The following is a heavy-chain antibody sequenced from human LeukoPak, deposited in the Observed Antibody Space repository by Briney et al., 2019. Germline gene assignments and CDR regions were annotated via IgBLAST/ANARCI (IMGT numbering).Heavy chain of an antibody. Sequence: PSQTLSLTCTVSGDSIRGGNYYWNWIRQPAGKGLEWIGRIYPSGSTDYNPSLKSRVTFSVDTSKNQFSLKLSSVTAADTAVYYCARLAAAGPHGYYYYGMDVWGQGTTVTVSS. V-gene: IGHV4-61*02. CDR1: GDSIRGGNYY. CDR2: IYPSGST. D-gene: IGHD6-13*01. CDR3: ARLAAAGPHGYYYYGMDV. J-gene: IGHJ6*02.